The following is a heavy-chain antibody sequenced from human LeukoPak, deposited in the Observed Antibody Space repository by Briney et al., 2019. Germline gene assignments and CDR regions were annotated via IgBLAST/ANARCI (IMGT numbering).Heavy chain of an antibody. CDR2: IYYSGNT. CDR3: ARAGGWLHFDY. D-gene: IGHD3-9*01. J-gene: IGHJ4*02. CDR1: GGSNSSHY. Sequence: SETLSLTCTVSGGSNSSHYWSLIRQPPGKGLEWIGYIYYSGNTNYNPSLQSRVTMSVDTSKTQFSLKLSSVTAADTAVYYCARAGGWLHFDYWGQGTLVTVSS. V-gene: IGHV4-59*08.